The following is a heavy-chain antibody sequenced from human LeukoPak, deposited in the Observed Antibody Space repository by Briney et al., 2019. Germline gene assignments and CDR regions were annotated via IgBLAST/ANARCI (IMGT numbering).Heavy chain of an antibody. CDR2: IYYSGST. J-gene: IGHJ4*02. CDR3: GGSVSYLRS. Sequence: SETLSLTCTVSGGSISSSTYYWGWIRQPPGKGLEWIGSIYYSGSTYYNPSLKSRVTISVDTSKNQFSLKLSSVTAADTAVYYCGGSVSYLRSWGQGTLVTVSS. CDR1: GGSISSSTYY. D-gene: IGHD3-10*01. V-gene: IGHV4-39*01.